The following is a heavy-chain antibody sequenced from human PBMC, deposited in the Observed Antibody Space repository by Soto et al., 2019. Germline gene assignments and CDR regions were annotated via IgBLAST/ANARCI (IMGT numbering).Heavy chain of an antibody. V-gene: IGHV3-33*01. CDR1: GFTFSSYG. CDR2: IWYDGSNK. D-gene: IGHD6-19*01. J-gene: IGHJ6*02. Sequence: GGSLRLSCAASGFTFSSYGMHWVRQAPGKGLEWVAVIWYDGSNKYYADSVKGRFTISRDNSKNTLYLQMNSLRAEDTAVYYCARSGSGWERYYYGMDVWGQGTTVTVSS. CDR3: ARSGSGWERYYYGMDV.